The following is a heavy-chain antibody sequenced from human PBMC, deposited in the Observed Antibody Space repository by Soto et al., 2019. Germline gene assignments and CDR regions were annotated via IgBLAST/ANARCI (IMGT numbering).Heavy chain of an antibody. D-gene: IGHD2-2*01. CDR1: GGSMRSFY. J-gene: IGHJ3*02. Sequence: PSETLSLTCTVSGGSMRSFYGSWVRQPAGKGLEYIGHIYSSGTTNYNPSLKSRVAMSRDTAENRFSLRLSSLTAADTAVYYCARGSDAYAFDIWGQGTMDTVSS. V-gene: IGHV4-4*07. CDR3: ARGSDAYAFDI. CDR2: IYSSGTT.